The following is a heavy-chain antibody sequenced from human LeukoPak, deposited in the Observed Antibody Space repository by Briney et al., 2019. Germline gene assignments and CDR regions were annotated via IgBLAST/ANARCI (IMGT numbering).Heavy chain of an antibody. D-gene: IGHD2-2*01. CDR3: AKDFCSSTSCYFGY. J-gene: IGHJ4*02. CDR1: GLTFSSYA. Sequence: GGSLRLSCAASGLTFSSYAMSWVRQAPGKGLEWVSAISGSGGSTYYADSVKGRFTISRDNPKNTLYLQMNSLRAEDTAVYYCAKDFCSSTSCYFGYWGRGTLVTVSS. V-gene: IGHV3-23*01. CDR2: ISGSGGST.